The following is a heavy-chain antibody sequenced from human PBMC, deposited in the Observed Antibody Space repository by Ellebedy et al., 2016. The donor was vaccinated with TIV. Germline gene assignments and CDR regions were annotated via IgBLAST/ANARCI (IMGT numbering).Heavy chain of an antibody. J-gene: IGHJ5*02. D-gene: IGHD2-15*01. CDR2: INAYNGNT. V-gene: IGHV1-18*04. Sequence: AASVKVSCKASGYTFTDYYIQWVRQAPGQGLEWMGWINAYNGNTNYSQNFQGRLSMTMDTSTRTAYMELKSLRYDDTAVYYCARRVVVVEHSWLDPWGQGTLVTVSS. CDR1: GYTFTDYY. CDR3: ARRVVVVEHSWLDP.